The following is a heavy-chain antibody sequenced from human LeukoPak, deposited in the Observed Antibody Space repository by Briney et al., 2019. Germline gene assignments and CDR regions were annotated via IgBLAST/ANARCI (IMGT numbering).Heavy chain of an antibody. CDR2: ISWNSGSI. J-gene: IGHJ4*02. Sequence: SLRLSCAASGFTFDDYAMHWVRQAPGKGLEWVSGISWNSGSIGYADSVKGRFTISRDNAKNSLYLQMNSLRAEDMALYYCAKALGEQLSTGIDYWGQGTLVTVSS. CDR1: GFTFDDYA. V-gene: IGHV3-9*03. D-gene: IGHD3-10*01. CDR3: AKALGEQLSTGIDY.